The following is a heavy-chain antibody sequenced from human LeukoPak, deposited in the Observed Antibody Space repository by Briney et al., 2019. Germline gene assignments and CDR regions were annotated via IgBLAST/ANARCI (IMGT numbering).Heavy chain of an antibody. CDR1: GYTFTSYY. D-gene: IGHD3-22*01. V-gene: IGHV1-46*01. CDR2: INPSGGST. Sequence: ASVKLSCKASGYTFTSYYMHWVRQAPGQGLEWMGIINPSGGSTSYAQKFQGRVTMTRDTSTSTVYMELSSLRSEDTAVYYCARAGYDSSGYYYSFDYWGQGTLVTVSS. CDR3: ARAGYDSSGYYYSFDY. J-gene: IGHJ4*02.